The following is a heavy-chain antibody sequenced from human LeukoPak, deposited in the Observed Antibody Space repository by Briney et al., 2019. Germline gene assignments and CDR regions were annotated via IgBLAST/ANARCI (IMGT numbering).Heavy chain of an antibody. CDR2: INHRGST. Sequence: SETLSLTCAVYGGSFSGYYWSWIRQPPGKGLEWIGEINHRGSTNYNPSLKSRVTMSVDTSKNQFSLKLSSVTAADTAVYYCARDLIVPDAMTGSGSYSTDYWGQGTLATVSS. CDR3: ARDLIVPDAMTGSGSYSTDY. J-gene: IGHJ4*02. V-gene: IGHV4-34*01. D-gene: IGHD3-10*01. CDR1: GGSFSGYY.